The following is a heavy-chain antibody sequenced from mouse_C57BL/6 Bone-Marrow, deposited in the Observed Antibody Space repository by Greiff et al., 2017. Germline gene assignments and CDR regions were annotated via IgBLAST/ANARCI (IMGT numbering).Heavy chain of an antibody. CDR2: ISSGSSTI. CDR1: GFTFSDYG. Sequence: EVMLVESGGGLVKPGGSLKLSCAASGFTFSDYGMHWVRQAPEKGLEWVAYISSGSSTIYYAATVKGRFTISRDNAKNTLFLQMTSLRSEDTAMYYCARDGYHNPAWFAYWGQGTLVTVSA. V-gene: IGHV5-17*01. CDR3: ARDGYHNPAWFAY. D-gene: IGHD2-3*01. J-gene: IGHJ3*01.